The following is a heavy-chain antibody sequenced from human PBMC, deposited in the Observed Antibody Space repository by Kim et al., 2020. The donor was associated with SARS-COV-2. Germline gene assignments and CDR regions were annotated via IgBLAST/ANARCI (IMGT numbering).Heavy chain of an antibody. CDR2: INTNTGNP. D-gene: IGHD3-22*01. J-gene: IGHJ6*02. Sequence: ASVKVSCKASGYTFTSYAMNWVRQAPGQGLEWMGWINTNTGNPTYAQGFTGRFVFSLDTSVSTAYLQISSLKAEDTAVYYCARNEDNIKYYYDSSGYYYGGYYYYGMDVWGQGTTVTVSS. CDR3: ARNEDNIKYYYDSSGYYYGGYYYYGMDV. CDR1: GYTFTSYA. V-gene: IGHV7-4-1*02.